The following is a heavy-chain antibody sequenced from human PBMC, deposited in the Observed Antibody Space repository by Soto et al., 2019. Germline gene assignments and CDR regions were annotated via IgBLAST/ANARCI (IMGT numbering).Heavy chain of an antibody. D-gene: IGHD3-10*01. V-gene: IGHV4-39*01. CDR1: GGSISSSSYY. CDR3: ARHGERLLWFGELLYPTDAFDI. CDR2: IYYSGST. Sequence: QLQLQESGPGLVKPSETLSLTCTVSGGSISSSSYYWGWIRQPPGKGLEWIGSIYYSGSTYYNPSLKSRVTISVDTSKNQFSLKLSSVTAADTAVYYCARHGERLLWFGELLYPTDAFDIWGQGTMVTVSS. J-gene: IGHJ3*02.